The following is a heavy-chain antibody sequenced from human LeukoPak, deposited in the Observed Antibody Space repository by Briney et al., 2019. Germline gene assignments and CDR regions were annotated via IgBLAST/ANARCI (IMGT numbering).Heavy chain of an antibody. CDR2: ISVDGETA. Sequence: SGGSLRLSCTVSGFSVSNSGMSWVRQAPGKGLELISAISVDGETALYADSVKGRFTISRDNSKNTLYLQMNSLRAEDTAVYYCAKVLRQWTHALLFDSWGQGTLVTVSS. J-gene: IGHJ4*02. CDR3: AKVLRQWTHALLFDS. V-gene: IGHV3-23*01. D-gene: IGHD3-16*01. CDR1: GFSVSNSG.